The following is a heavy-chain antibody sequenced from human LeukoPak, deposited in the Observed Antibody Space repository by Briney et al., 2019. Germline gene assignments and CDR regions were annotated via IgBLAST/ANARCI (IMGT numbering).Heavy chain of an antibody. Sequence: QSGGSLRLSCAASGFPFSSHAMSWVRQPPGKGLEWVSAISNGKTYYADSVRGRFTISRDDSKYTVYLQMNSLRDEDTALYYCVREAGYCASVCLKSNWFDPWGQGTLVTVSS. CDR1: GFPFSSHA. D-gene: IGHD2-21*02. CDR3: VREAGYCASVCLKSNWFDP. J-gene: IGHJ5*02. V-gene: IGHV3-23*01. CDR2: ISNGKT.